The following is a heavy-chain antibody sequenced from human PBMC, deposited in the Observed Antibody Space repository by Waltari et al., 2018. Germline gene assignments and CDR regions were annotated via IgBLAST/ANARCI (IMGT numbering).Heavy chain of an antibody. Sequence: EVQLVESGGGLVQPGGSLGLSCAASSCTFSSYLLSWVRQALGKGRERVSNIKQDGSEKYYVDSVKGRFTISRDNAKNSLYLQKNSLRAEDTAVYYCARDNGHHDDVWGSYREDNDAFDIWGQGTMVTVSS. V-gene: IGHV3-7*01. CDR3: ARDNGHHDDVWGSYREDNDAFDI. D-gene: IGHD3-16*02. CDR2: IKQDGSEK. CDR1: SCTFSSYL. J-gene: IGHJ3*02.